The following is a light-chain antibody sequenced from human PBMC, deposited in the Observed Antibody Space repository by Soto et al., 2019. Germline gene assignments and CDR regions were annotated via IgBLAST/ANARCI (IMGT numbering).Light chain of an antibody. CDR2: DSS. V-gene: IGKV1-5*01. CDR3: QQSNDV. Sequence: DRQMTQSPSTLSASVGDRVTITCRASRTINSWLAWYQQKLGKAPKLLIYDSSTLESGVPSRFSDSGSGIDFTLTIGSLQPDDFASYFCQQSNDVFGQGTRV. CDR1: RTINSW. J-gene: IGKJ1*01.